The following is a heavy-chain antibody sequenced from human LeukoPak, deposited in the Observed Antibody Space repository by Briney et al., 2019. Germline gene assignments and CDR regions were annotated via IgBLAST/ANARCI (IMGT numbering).Heavy chain of an antibody. Sequence: GRSLRLSCAASGFTFSSYGMHWVRQAPGKGLEWVAVISYDGSNKYYADSVKGRFTISRDNSKNTLYLQMNSLRAEDTAVHYCANIPYSSGHFDYWGQGTLVTVSS. CDR3: ANIPYSSGHFDY. D-gene: IGHD6-19*01. J-gene: IGHJ4*02. CDR1: GFTFSSYG. V-gene: IGHV3-30*18. CDR2: ISYDGSNK.